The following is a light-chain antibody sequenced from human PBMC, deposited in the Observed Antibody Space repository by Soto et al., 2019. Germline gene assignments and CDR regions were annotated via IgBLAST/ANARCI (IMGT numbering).Light chain of an antibody. CDR3: QQYDNRPQST. CDR1: QDISNY. CDR2: DAS. J-gene: IGKJ2*01. Sequence: DIQMTQSPSSLSASVGDRVTITCQASQDISNYLNWYQQKPGKAPKLLIYDASNLETGVESRFSGSGSGTDFTFTISSLQPEDIATYYCQQYDNRPQSTFGQGTKLEIK. V-gene: IGKV1-33*01.